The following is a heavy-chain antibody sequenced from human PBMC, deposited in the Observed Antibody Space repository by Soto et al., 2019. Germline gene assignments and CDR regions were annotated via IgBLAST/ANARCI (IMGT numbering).Heavy chain of an antibody. CDR1: GYTFIHYY. CDR2: INPNGGST. J-gene: IGHJ4*02. Sequence: QVQLVQSGAEVKKPGASVKVSCKASGYTFIHYYIHWVRQAPGHGLEWMAIINPNGGSTNYAQKFRGRVAVTSDTPTTTVSMELNSLGSDVTVVFFLARWLLQGVFWCQGTRLTVSS. CDR3: ARWLLQGVF. V-gene: IGHV1-46*01. D-gene: IGHD2-8*01.